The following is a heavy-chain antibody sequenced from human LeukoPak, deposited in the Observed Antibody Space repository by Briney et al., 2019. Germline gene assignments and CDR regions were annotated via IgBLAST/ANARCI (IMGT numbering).Heavy chain of an antibody. V-gene: IGHV1-2*04. CDR2: INPNSGGT. D-gene: IGHD3-22*01. Sequence: VASVNVSCKASGYTFTGYYMHWVRQAPGQGREGRGWINPNSGGTNYAQKFQGWVTMTRDTSISTAYMELSRLRSDDTAVYYCARSEGASSGYSFDYWGQGTLVTASS. CDR3: ARSEGASSGYSFDY. CDR1: GYTFTGYY. J-gene: IGHJ4*02.